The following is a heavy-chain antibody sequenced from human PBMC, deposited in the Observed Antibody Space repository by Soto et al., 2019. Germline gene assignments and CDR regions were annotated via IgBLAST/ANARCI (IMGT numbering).Heavy chain of an antibody. V-gene: IGHV1-69*04. D-gene: IGHD4-17*01. J-gene: IGHJ4*02. CDR2: IIPILGIA. CDR1: GGTFSSYT. CDR3: ARDGGGYGDYYFDY. Sequence: SVKVSCKASGGTFSSYTISWVRQAPGQGLEWMGRIIPILGIANYAQKFQGRVTITADKSTSTAYMELSSLRSEDTAVYYCARDGGGYGDYYFDYWGQGTLVTVSS.